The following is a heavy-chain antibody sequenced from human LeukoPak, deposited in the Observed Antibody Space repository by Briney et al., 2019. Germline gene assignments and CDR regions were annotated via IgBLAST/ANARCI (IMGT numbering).Heavy chain of an antibody. J-gene: IGHJ6*03. D-gene: IGHD3-16*01. CDR1: GASVSSYF. CDR3: ARDEMKVGSGGDTSSYYYVYYMDI. Sequence: PSETLSLTCTVSGASVSSYFWSWIRQPAGQGLEWIGRIYSSGSTNYNPSLKSRVTVSIDKPKNQLSLKVNSVTAADTAVYYCARDEMKVGSGGDTSSYYYVYYMDIWGKGTTVTVFS. V-gene: IGHV4-4*07. CDR2: IYSSGST.